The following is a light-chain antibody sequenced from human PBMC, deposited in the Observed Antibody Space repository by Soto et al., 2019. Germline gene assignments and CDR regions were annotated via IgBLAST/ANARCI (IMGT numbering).Light chain of an antibody. V-gene: IGKV3-20*01. CDR1: QSVSSSY. J-gene: IGKJ1*01. CDR2: GAS. CDR3: QQYGSSLWT. Sequence: EIVLTQSPGTLSLSPGERATLSCRASQSVSSSYLAWYQPKPGQAPRLLIYGASSRATGIPDRFSGSVSGTDFTLTISRLEPEDFAVYYCQQYGSSLWTFGQGNKVEIK.